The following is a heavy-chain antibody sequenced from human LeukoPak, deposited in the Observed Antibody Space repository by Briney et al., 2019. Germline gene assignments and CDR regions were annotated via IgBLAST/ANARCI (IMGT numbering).Heavy chain of an antibody. CDR1: GGSISTVLYY. CDR3: ARGSGWNSFDP. D-gene: IGHD6-19*01. J-gene: IGHJ5*02. V-gene: IGHV4-61*02. Sequence: SQTLSLTCTVSGGSISTVLYYWTCIRQPAGKGLEWIGRIYSNGWTDYNPPLKSRVSISIDTSKNHFALKMSLATAADTALYYCARGSGWNSFDPWGQGTLVTVSS. CDR2: IYSNGWT.